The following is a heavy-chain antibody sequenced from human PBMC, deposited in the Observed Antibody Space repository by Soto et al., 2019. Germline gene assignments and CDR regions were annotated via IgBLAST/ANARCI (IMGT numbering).Heavy chain of an antibody. CDR1: GFTFSNYG. V-gene: IGHV3-7*03. Sequence: GGSLRLSCAPSGFTFSNYGMSWVRQAPGQGLEWVASIRRDGGVKYYVDSVKGRFTISRDNAEKTLHLQMNSLRAEDTAVYYCPKLRGDYTVFDYWGQGTRVTVSS. CDR2: IRRDGGVK. CDR3: PKLRGDYTVFDY. J-gene: IGHJ4*02. D-gene: IGHD4-17*01.